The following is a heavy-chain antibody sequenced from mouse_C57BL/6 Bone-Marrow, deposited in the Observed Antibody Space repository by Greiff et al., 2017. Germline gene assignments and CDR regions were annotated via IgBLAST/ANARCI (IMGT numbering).Heavy chain of an antibody. J-gene: IGHJ4*01. Sequence: QVQLQQPGAELVKPGASVKLSCKASGYTFTSYWMHWVKQRPGRGLEWIGRIGPNSGGTKYNEKFKSKATLTVDKPSSTAYMQLSSLTSEDSAVYYCARIPLTGNYYAMDYWGQGTSVTVSS. CDR2: IGPNSGGT. CDR3: ARIPLTGNYYAMDY. V-gene: IGHV1-72*01. D-gene: IGHD4-1*01. CDR1: GYTFTSYW.